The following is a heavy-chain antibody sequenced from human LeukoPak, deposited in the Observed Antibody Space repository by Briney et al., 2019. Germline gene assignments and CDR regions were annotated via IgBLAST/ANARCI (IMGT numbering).Heavy chain of an antibody. CDR1: GFTFSSYG. J-gene: IGHJ3*02. CDR2: ISYDGSNK. CDR3: AKGGGGSGWDDAVDI. Sequence: PGRSLRLSCAVSGFTFSSYGMHWVRQAPGTGLERVAVISYDGSNKYYADSVQSRFTITRDNSKNTLYLQMNSLRAGDTGVYYCAKGGGGSGWDDAVDIWGQGTMVTVSS. D-gene: IGHD6-19*01. V-gene: IGHV3-30*18.